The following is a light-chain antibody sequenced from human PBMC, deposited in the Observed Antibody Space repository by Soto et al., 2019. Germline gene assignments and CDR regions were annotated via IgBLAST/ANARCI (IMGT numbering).Light chain of an antibody. V-gene: IGLV1-51*01. CDR2: VNN. Sequence: QSVLTQPPSVSAAPGQKVTISCSGSHSNIGNNYVSWYQHLPGTAPKLLIYVNNKRPSGIPDRFSGSKSGTSATLGITGLQTGDDADYYCGTWDSSLSGVVFGGGTKLTVL. CDR3: GTWDSSLSGVV. J-gene: IGLJ2*01. CDR1: HSNIGNNY.